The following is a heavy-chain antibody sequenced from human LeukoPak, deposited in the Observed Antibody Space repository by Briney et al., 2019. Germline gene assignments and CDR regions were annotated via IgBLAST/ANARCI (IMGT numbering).Heavy chain of an antibody. CDR2: INPNSGGT. J-gene: IGHJ5*02. V-gene: IGHV1-2*02. D-gene: IGHD3-16*01. CDR3: ARVAKSSRPLAWFDP. CDR1: GYTFTGYY. Sequence: ASVTVSCKASGYTFTGYYMHWVRQAPGQGLEWMGWINPNSGGTNYAQKFQGRVTMTRDTSISTAYMELSRLRSDDTAVYYCARVAKSSRPLAWFDPWGQGTLVTVSS.